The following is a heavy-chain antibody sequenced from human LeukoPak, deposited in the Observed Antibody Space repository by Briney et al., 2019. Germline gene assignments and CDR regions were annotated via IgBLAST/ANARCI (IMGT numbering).Heavy chain of an antibody. CDR2: IGVVI. CDR1: GVTLSSYA. V-gene: IGHV3-23*01. J-gene: IGHJ6*02. CDR3: VSDRRDYGLAV. Sequence: GGSLRLSCAASGVTLSSYAVSWVRQAPGNGLEWVSAIGVVIYYADSVKGRFTVSRDNSKNTLYLQMNSLRAEDTAVYYCVSDRRDYGLAVWGQGTTVSVSS.